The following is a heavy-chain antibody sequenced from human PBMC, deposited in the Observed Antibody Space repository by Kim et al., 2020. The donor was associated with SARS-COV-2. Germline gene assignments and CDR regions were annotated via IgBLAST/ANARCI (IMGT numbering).Heavy chain of an antibody. V-gene: IGHV1-46*01. D-gene: IGHD3-22*01. J-gene: IGHJ4*02. CDR2: INPSGGST. CDR3: ARDGDYYDSSGYFVIRY. CDR1: GYTFTSYY. Sequence: ASVKVSCKASGYTFTSYYMHWVRQAPGQGLEWMGIINPSGGSTSYAQKFQGRVTMTRDTSTSTVYMELSSLRSEDTAVYYCARDGDYYDSSGYFVIRYWGQGTLVTVSS.